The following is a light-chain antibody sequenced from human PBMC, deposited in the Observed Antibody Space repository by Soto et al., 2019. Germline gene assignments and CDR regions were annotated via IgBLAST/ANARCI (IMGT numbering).Light chain of an antibody. CDR1: QSVSSN. V-gene: IGKV3-15*01. J-gene: IGKJ1*01. CDR3: QQYNNWPPDRT. CDR2: GAS. Sequence: EIVMTQSPATLSVSPGERVTLSCRASQSVSSNLAWYQQKPGQAPRLLIYGASTRATGIPARFSGSGSGTEFTLTISSLQSEHFAIYFCQQYNNWPPDRTFGQGTKVEIK.